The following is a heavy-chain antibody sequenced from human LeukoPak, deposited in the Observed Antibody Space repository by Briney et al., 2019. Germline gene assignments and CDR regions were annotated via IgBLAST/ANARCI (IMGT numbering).Heavy chain of an antibody. CDR3: AKLLGEAGGP. V-gene: IGHV3-23*01. J-gene: IGHJ5*02. D-gene: IGHD3-10*01. Sequence: GGSPRLSCAASGFTFSSYAMSWVRQAPGKGLEWVSSISESGDNTYYADSVKGRFTISRDTSKNTLYLQMNSLRAEDTAVYYCAKLLGEAGGPWGQGTLVTVSS. CDR2: ISESGDNT. CDR1: GFTFSSYA.